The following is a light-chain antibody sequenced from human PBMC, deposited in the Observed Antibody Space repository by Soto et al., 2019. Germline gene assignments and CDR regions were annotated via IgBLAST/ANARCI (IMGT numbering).Light chain of an antibody. CDR3: QQYVTSTWA. CDR2: GAS. V-gene: IGKV3-20*01. CDR1: QSVSSSF. Sequence: EIVLTQSPGTLSLSPGERATLSCRASQSVSSSFLAWYQQKPGQAPRLIIYGASNRETGIPDRFGGSGAGTACTLTISRLEPEDVAVDYCQQYVTSTWAFGQGTKVDIK. J-gene: IGKJ1*01.